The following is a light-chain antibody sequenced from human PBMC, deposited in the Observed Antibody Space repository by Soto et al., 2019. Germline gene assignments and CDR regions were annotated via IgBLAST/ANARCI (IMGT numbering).Light chain of an antibody. J-gene: IGLJ1*01. CDR3: CSYAGHSTFV. V-gene: IGLV2-23*03. CDR1: SSDVGGYNL. Sequence: QSALTQPASVSGSPGQSITISCTGTSSDVGGYNLVSWYQQHPGKAPKVVIYDGNKRPSGISYRFSASKSGSTASLTISGLRTEDEADYYCCSYAGHSTFVFGSGTKGTVL. CDR2: DGN.